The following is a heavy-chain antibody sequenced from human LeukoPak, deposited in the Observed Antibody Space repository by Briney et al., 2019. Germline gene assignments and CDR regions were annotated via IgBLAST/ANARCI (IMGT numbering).Heavy chain of an antibody. CDR2: IIPILGIA. V-gene: IGHV1-69*02. J-gene: IGHJ3*02. CDR3: ARAYCGGDCQEAFDI. CDR1: GYTFTTKF. Sequence: SVKVSCKASGYTFTTKFMHWVRQAPGQGLEWMGRIIPILGIANYAQKFQGRVTITADKSTSTAYMELSSLRSEDTAVYYCARAYCGGDCQEAFDIWGQGTMVTVSS. D-gene: IGHD2-21*02.